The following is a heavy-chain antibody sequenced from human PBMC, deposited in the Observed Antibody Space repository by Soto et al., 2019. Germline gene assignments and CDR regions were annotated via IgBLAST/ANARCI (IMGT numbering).Heavy chain of an antibody. CDR2: ISGSGGST. J-gene: IGHJ6*02. D-gene: IGHD6-13*01. V-gene: IGHV3-23*01. CDR3: AKAGIAAAGPHRSFWDYYGMDV. CDR1: GFTFSSYA. Sequence: GGSLRLSCAASGFTFSSYAMSWVRQAPGKGLEWVSAISGSGGSTYYADSVKGRFTISRDNSKNTLYLQMNSLRAEDTAVYYCAKAGIAAAGPHRSFWDYYGMDVWGQGTTVTVSS.